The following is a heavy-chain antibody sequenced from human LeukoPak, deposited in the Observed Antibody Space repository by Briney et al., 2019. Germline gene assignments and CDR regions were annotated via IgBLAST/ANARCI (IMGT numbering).Heavy chain of an antibody. CDR2: ISSSGST. CDR3: ARHNGWYDY. CDR1: GITFSNYE. J-gene: IGHJ4*02. Sequence: GGSLRLSCAASGITFSNYEMDWVRQAPGKGLEWISYISSSGSTMHADSVQGRFTISRDNAKNSLYLQMSSLRVEDTAVYYCARHNGWYDYWGQGTLVTVSS. V-gene: IGHV3-48*03. D-gene: IGHD6-19*01.